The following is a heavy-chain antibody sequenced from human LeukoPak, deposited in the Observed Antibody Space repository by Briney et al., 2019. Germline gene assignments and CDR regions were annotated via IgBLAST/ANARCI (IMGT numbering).Heavy chain of an antibody. CDR3: ARRVVVAAQFYYYYYYYMDV. CDR1: GFTFRSYA. Sequence: PGGSLRLSCAASGFTFRSYAMSWVRQAPGKGLEWVSAIGGGGDSAYYVDSVKGRFSISRDNSKNTLYLQMNSLRAEDTAVYYCARRVVVAAQFYYYYYYYMDVWGKGTTVTVPS. CDR2: IGGGGDSA. D-gene: IGHD2-15*01. V-gene: IGHV3-23*01. J-gene: IGHJ6*03.